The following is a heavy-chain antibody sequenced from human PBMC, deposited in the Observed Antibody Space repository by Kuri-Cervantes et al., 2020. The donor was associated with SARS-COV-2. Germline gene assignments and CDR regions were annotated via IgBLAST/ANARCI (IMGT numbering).Heavy chain of an antibody. J-gene: IGHJ6*03. Sequence: SVKVSCKASGGTFSSYAISWVRQAPGQGLEWMGGIIPIFGTANYEQKVKGRVKITADESKSTAYMELSSMGSEEKAVYYGARVGGGRGFGEKDYYYYYMDVWGKGTTVTVSS. CDR1: GGTFSSYA. V-gene: IGHV1-69*13. CDR2: IIPIFGTA. D-gene: IGHD3-10*01. CDR3: ARVGGGRGFGEKDYYYYYMDV.